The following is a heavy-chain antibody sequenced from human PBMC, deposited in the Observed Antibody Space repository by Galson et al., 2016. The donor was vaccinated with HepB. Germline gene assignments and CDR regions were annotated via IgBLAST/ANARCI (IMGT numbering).Heavy chain of an antibody. CDR3: ARAVIAVAGFDFDC. CDR2: IYWDDDK. CDR1: GFSLGTSGVA. Sequence: PALVKPTQTLTLTCTFSGFSLGTSGVAVGWIRQPPGKALEWLAVIYWDDDKRYSPFLRSRLTITKDTSKNQVVLTMTNMDPLDTATYYCARAVIAVAGFDFDCWGQGTLVTVSS. J-gene: IGHJ4*02. V-gene: IGHV2-5*02. D-gene: IGHD6-19*01.